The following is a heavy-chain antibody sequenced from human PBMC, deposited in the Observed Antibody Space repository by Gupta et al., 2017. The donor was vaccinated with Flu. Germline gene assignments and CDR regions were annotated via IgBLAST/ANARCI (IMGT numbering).Heavy chain of an antibody. J-gene: IGHJ6*02. CDR3: VKLTDGDKRNWDYYGMDV. Sequence: EVYLLESGGGLVQPGGSLRLSCTASGFTFSREAMNWVRQAPGKGLQWVSVITKSGDYTFYADSVKGRVTISRDNSKNTLYSQMNSLRAEETAVYYCVKLTDGDKRNWDYYGMDVWGQGTTVTVYS. D-gene: IGHD7-27*01. CDR1: GFTFSREA. V-gene: IGHV3-23*01. CDR2: ITKSGDYT.